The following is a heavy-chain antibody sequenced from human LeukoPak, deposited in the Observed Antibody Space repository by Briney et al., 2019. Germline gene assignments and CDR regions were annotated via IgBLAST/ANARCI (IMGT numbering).Heavy chain of an antibody. CDR2: ISPNNGDT. V-gene: IGHV1-2*02. J-gene: IGHJ4*02. CDR1: GYTFTDSY. D-gene: IGHD3-10*01. Sequence: ASVKVSCKPSGYTFTDSYIHWVRQAPGLGLQWMGWISPNNGDTKYAEDFQDRVTMTRDTSINTAYMELTGLTPDDTAVYYCVRSPIGASAYWGRGTLVTVSS. CDR3: VRSPIGASAY.